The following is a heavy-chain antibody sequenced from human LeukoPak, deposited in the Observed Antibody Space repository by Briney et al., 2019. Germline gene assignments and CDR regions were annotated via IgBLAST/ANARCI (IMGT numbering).Heavy chain of an antibody. V-gene: IGHV3-7*04. J-gene: IGHJ4*02. CDR1: GFTFGDYA. Sequence: GGSLRLSCKPSGFTFGDYAMSWVRQAPGRGLEWVANVKHDGSEIYYVDSVKGRFTISRDNAKNSLYLQMNSLRAEDTAVYYCARLGDSGGYYDYWGQGTLVTVSS. D-gene: IGHD3-22*01. CDR3: ARLGDSGGYYDY. CDR2: VKHDGSEI.